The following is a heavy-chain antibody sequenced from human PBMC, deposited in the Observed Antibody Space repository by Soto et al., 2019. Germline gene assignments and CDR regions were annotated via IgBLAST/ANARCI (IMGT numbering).Heavy chain of an antibody. D-gene: IGHD3-22*01. V-gene: IGHV1-3*01. J-gene: IGHJ4*02. CDR2: INAGNGNT. CDR3: ARVGYYDSSGYPLGLDY. Sequence: ASVKVSCKASGYTFTSYAMHWVRQAPGQRLEWMGWINAGNGNTKYSQKFQGRVTITRDTSASTAYIELSSLRSEDTAVYYCARVGYYDSSGYPLGLDYWGQGTLVTVSS. CDR1: GYTFTSYA.